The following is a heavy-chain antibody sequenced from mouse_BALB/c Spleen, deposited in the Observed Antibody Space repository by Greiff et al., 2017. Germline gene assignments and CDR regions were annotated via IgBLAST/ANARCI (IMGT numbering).Heavy chain of an antibody. CDR1: GFTFSSYA. CDR2: ISSGGSYT. D-gene: IGHD4-1*02. J-gene: IGHJ2*01. CDR3: ARGGNSYFDY. Sequence: DVKLVESGGGLVKPGGSLKLSCAASGFTFSSYAMSWVRQSPEKRLEWVAEISSGGSYTYYPDTVTGRFTISRDNAKNTLYLEMSSLRSEDTAMYYCARGGNSYFDYWGQGTTLTVSS. V-gene: IGHV5-9-4*01.